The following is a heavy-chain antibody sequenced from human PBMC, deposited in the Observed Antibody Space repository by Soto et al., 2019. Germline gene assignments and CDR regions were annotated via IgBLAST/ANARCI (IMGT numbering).Heavy chain of an antibody. V-gene: IGHV2-5*01. Sequence: SGPTLVNPTHTLTLTCTFSGFSLSTSGVGVGWIRQPPGKALEWLALIYWNDDKRYSPSLKSRLTITKDTSKNQVVLTMTNMDPVDKATYYCAHPTGVGATVAIDYWGQGTLVTVSS. D-gene: IGHD1-26*01. CDR1: GFSLSTSGVG. CDR3: AHPTGVGATVAIDY. J-gene: IGHJ4*02. CDR2: IYWNDDK.